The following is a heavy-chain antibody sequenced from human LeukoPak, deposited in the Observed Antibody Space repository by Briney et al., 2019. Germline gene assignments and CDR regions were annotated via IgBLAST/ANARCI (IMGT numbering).Heavy chain of an antibody. Sequence: SETLSLTCTVSGSSISSSSYYWGWIRQPPGKGLEWIGSIYYSGSTYYNPSLKSRVTISVDTSKSQFSLKLSSVTAADTAVYYCAGGRVVPAAIDAFDIWGQGTMVTVSS. CDR1: GSSISSSSYY. J-gene: IGHJ3*02. CDR3: AGGRVVPAAIDAFDI. V-gene: IGHV4-39*01. D-gene: IGHD2-2*01. CDR2: IYYSGST.